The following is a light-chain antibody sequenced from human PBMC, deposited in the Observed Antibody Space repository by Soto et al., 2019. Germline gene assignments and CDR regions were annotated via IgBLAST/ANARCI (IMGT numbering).Light chain of an antibody. CDR1: QSLSDN. CDR2: RAS. V-gene: IGKV3-15*01. CDR3: QQYCNWPPWT. Sequence: IVMTQSPDILAVSPGETVTLSCRASQSLSDNLAWYQQKPGQAPRLLIFRASSRASGVPARFSGGGSGTEFTLTISTLQSEDFSVYHCQQYCNWPPWTFGPGTKVDIK. J-gene: IGKJ1*01.